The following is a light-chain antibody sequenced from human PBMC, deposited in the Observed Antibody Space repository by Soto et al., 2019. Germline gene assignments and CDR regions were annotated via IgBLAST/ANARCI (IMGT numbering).Light chain of an antibody. Sequence: EIVFTQSPGTLSFSPGERATLSCRASQSVSSSYLAWYQQKRDQAPRLLIYAASSRATGVPDRFSGSGSGTDFTLTISRLEPEDFAVYFCQQYGRPPWTFGQGTKVDIK. V-gene: IGKV3-20*01. CDR3: QQYGRPPWT. CDR1: QSVSSSY. CDR2: AAS. J-gene: IGKJ1*01.